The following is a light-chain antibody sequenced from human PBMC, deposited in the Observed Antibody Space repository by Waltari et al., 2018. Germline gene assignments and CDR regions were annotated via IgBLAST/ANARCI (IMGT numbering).Light chain of an antibody. V-gene: IGLV6-57*01. CDR3: QSYDSSNVV. J-gene: IGLJ2*01. Sequence: NFMLTQPHSASESPGKTVTISCTSTSGSIASNYVQRYQQRPGSSPTTLIYEDNQRPSGVPDRFSGSIDSSSNSAALTISGLKTEDEADYYCQSYDSSNVVFGGGTKLTVL. CDR2: EDN. CDR1: SGSIASNY.